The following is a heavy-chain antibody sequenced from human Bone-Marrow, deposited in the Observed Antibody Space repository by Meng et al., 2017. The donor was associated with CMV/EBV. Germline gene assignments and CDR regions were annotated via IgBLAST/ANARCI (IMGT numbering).Heavy chain of an antibody. J-gene: IGHJ5*02. CDR3: ARSMITRDWFDP. CDR2: IYSGGST. Sequence: LSCAASGFTVSSNYMGWVRQAPGKGLEWVSVIYSGGSTYYADSVKGRFTISRDNSKNTLYLQMNSLRAEDTAVYYCARSMITRDWFDPWGQGTLVTVSS. CDR1: GFTVSSNY. D-gene: IGHD3-16*01. V-gene: IGHV3-66*02.